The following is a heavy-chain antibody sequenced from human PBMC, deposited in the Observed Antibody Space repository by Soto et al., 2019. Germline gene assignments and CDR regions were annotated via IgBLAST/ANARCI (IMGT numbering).Heavy chain of an antibody. Sequence: EVQLLESGGGLVQPGGSLRLSCAASGFTFSTYAMSWVRQAPGKGLEWVSAISGSGGSTYYADYVKGRFTTSRDKSKNTLYLQKNSLRAEDTAVYYCAKGERSSSWARFYYWGLGTLVTVS. J-gene: IGHJ4*02. V-gene: IGHV3-23*01. CDR1: GFTFSTYA. CDR2: ISGSGGST. D-gene: IGHD6-13*01. CDR3: AKGERSSSWARFYY.